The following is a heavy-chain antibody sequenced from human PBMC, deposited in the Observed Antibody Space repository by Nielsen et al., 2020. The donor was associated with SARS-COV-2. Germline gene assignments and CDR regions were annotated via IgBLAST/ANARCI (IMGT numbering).Heavy chain of an antibody. J-gene: IGHJ4*02. V-gene: IGHV3-48*04. CDR1: GFTFSSYS. CDR3: ARSGFNSPLYYFDY. Sequence: GESLKISCAASGFTFSSYSMNWVRQAPGKGLEWVSYIDSSSSAIYYADSVKGRFTISRDNAKNSLYLQMGSLRAEDTALYYCARSGFNSPLYYFDYWGQGTLVTVSS. D-gene: IGHD4-23*01. CDR2: IDSSSSAI.